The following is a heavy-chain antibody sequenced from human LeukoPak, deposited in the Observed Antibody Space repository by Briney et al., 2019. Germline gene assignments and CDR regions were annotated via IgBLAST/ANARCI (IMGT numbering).Heavy chain of an antibody. J-gene: IGHJ4*02. V-gene: IGHV1-8*03. CDR3: ARVAGSIDY. Sequence: ASVKVSCKASGYTFTTYDINWVRQATGQGLEWMGWMNPNSGYTGYAQKFRGRVTITRDTSISTAYMELSSLRSEGTAVYYCARVAGSIDYWGQGTLVTVSS. D-gene: IGHD6-19*01. CDR2: MNPNSGYT. CDR1: GYTFTTYD.